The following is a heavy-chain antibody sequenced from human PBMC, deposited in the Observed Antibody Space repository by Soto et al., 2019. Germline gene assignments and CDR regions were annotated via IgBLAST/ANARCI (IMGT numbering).Heavy chain of an antibody. J-gene: IGHJ4*02. CDR3: ARHSFEGISSYYPLDX. CDR2: ISYGGST. Sequence: ETLSLTCSVSGGSINSSKYWAWVRQSPGRGLAWIGTISYGGSTYYNPSLQSRVTISVDASKNHFALRLISATAADTSTYFCARHSFEGISSYYPLDXWGPGTPVTVSX. V-gene: IGHV4-39*02. D-gene: IGHD3-16*01. CDR1: GGSINSSKY.